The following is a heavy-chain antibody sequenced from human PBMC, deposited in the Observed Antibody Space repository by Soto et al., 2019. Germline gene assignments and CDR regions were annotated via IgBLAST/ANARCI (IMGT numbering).Heavy chain of an antibody. CDR3: AKANHYDFWSGYLDY. Sequence: QVQLVESGGGVVQPGRSLRLSCAASGFTFSSYGMHWVRQAPGKGLEWVAVISYDGSNKYYADSVKGRFTISRDNSKNTLYLQMNSLRAEDTAVYYCAKANHYDFWSGYLDYWGQGTLVTVSS. V-gene: IGHV3-30*18. CDR1: GFTFSSYG. J-gene: IGHJ4*02. CDR2: ISYDGSNK. D-gene: IGHD3-3*01.